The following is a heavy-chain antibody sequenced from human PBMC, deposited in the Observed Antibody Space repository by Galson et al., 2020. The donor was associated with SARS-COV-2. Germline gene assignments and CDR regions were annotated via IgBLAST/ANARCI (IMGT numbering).Heavy chain of an antibody. CDR1: EITFSDAW. J-gene: IGHJ4*02. V-gene: IGHV3-15*07. CDR2: IKSKAYGGTT. D-gene: IGHD4-17*01. CDR3: TTADYAVY. Sequence: GESLKISCVVSEITFSDAWMNWVRQAPGKGLEWVGRIKSKAYGGTTDYAAPVRGRFTISRDDSKNTLYLQMNSLQTEDTAVYYCTTADYAVYWGQGTLITVSS.